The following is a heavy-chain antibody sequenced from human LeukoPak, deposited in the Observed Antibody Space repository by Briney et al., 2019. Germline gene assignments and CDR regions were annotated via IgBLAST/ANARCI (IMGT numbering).Heavy chain of an antibody. D-gene: IGHD3-10*01. V-gene: IGHV3-30*18. CDR3: AKDQRGYYGSGSYPVG. J-gene: IGHJ4*02. CDR1: GSTFSSYG. Sequence: PGGSLRLSCAASGSTFSSYGIHWVRQAPGKGLEWVAVISYDGSNKYYADSVKGRFTISRDNSKNTLYLQMNSLRAEDTAVYYCAKDQRGYYGSGSYPVGWGQGTLVTVSS. CDR2: ISYDGSNK.